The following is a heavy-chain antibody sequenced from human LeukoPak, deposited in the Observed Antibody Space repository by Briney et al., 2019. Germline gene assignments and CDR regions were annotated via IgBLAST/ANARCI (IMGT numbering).Heavy chain of an antibody. CDR2: ISYDGSNK. CDR1: GSTFSSYA. J-gene: IGHJ5*02. Sequence: GGSLRLSCAASGSTFSSYAMHWVRQAPGKGLEWVAVISYDGSNKYYADSVKGRFTISRDNSKNTLYLQMNSLRAEDTAVYYCARNGIYQLHWVWFDPWGQGTLVTVSS. V-gene: IGHV3-30-3*01. D-gene: IGHD2-2*01. CDR3: ARNGIYQLHWVWFDP.